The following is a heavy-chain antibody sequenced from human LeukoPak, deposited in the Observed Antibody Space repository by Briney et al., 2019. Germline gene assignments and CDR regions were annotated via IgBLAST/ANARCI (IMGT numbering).Heavy chain of an antibody. CDR2: ISGSGGST. Sequence: GGSLRLSCAASGFTFSSYAMNWVRQAPGKGLEWVPAISGSGGSTYYADSVKGRFTISRDNSKNTLYLQMNSLRAEDTAVYYCAKELLGYCSGGGCYPLPYWGQGTLVTVSS. CDR1: GFTFSSYA. CDR3: AKELLGYCSGGGCYPLPY. D-gene: IGHD2-15*01. J-gene: IGHJ4*02. V-gene: IGHV3-23*01.